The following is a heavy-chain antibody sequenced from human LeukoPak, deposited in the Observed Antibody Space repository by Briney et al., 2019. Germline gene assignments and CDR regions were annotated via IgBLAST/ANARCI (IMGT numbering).Heavy chain of an antibody. J-gene: IGHJ4*02. Sequence: ASAKVSCKASGGTFSSYAISWVRQAPGQGLEWMGGIIPIFGTANYAQKFQGRVTITADESTSTAYMELSSLRSEDTAVYYCAAQRGNVHSSSWPSRDYWGQGTLVTVSS. V-gene: IGHV1-69*13. CDR3: AAQRGNVHSSSWPSRDY. CDR2: IIPIFGTA. CDR1: GGTFSSYA. D-gene: IGHD6-13*01.